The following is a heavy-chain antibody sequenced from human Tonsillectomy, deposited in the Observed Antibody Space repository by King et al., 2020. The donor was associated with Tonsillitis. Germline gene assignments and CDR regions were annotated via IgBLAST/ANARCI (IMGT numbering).Heavy chain of an antibody. CDR3: ARLAISSWPFDY. D-gene: IGHD6-13*01. V-gene: IGHV4-39*01. Sequence: QLQESGPGLVKPSETLSLTCTVSGGSISSSSYYWGWIRQPPGKGLEGIGSIYYSGSTYYNPSLKSRVTISVDTSKNQFSLKLRSVTAADTAVYYCARLAISSWPFDYWGQGTLVTVSS. CDR1: GGSISSSSYY. CDR2: IYYSGST. J-gene: IGHJ4*02.